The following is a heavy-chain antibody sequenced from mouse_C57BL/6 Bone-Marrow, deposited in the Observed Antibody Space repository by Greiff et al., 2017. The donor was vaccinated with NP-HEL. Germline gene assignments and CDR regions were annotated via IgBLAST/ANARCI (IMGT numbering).Heavy chain of an antibody. CDR3: ANYDGYYTWFAY. D-gene: IGHD2-3*01. J-gene: IGHJ3*01. V-gene: IGHV14-3*01. Sequence: EVQLQQSVAELVRPGASVKLSCTASGFNIKNTYMHWVKQRPEQGLEWIGRIDPANGNTKYDPKFQGKATITAYTSANTAYLQLSSLTSEDTAVYYCANYDGYYTWFAYWGQGTLVTVSA. CDR2: IDPANGNT. CDR1: GFNIKNTY.